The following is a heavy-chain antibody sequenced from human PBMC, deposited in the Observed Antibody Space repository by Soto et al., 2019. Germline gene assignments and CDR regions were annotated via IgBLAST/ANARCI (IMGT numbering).Heavy chain of an antibody. Sequence: GSLRLSCAASGFTVSRNYMIWVRQAPGKGLEWVSLIYSGGSTYYADSVKGRFTISRDNSKNTLYLHMDSLRAEDTAVYYCARGIEVGAAYFDYWGQGILVTVSS. V-gene: IGHV3-53*01. CDR1: GFTVSRNY. CDR2: IYSGGST. CDR3: ARGIEVGAAYFDY. D-gene: IGHD1-26*01. J-gene: IGHJ4*02.